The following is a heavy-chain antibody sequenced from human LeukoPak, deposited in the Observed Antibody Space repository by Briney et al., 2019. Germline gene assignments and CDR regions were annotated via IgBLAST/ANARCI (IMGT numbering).Heavy chain of an antibody. CDR1: GYTFTSYG. CDR2: ISAYNGNT. CDR3: AMSERMNDAFDI. J-gene: IGHJ3*02. D-gene: IGHD2-15*01. Sequence: ASVTVSCKASGYTFTSYGISWVRQAPGQGLEWMGWISAYNGNTNYAQKLQGRVTMTTDTSTSTAYMELRSLRSDDTAVYYCAMSERMNDAFDIWGQGTMVTVSS. V-gene: IGHV1-18*04.